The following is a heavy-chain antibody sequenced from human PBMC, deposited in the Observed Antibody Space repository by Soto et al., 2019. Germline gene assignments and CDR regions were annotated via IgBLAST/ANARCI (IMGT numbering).Heavy chain of an antibody. CDR1: GGSISSSSYY. Sequence: SETLSLTCTVSGGSISSSSYYWSWIRQPPGKGLEWIGYIYYSGSTNYSPSLKSRVTIAIDTSKNQFSLKLNSVTAADTAVYYCAKGNGWYYYWGQGTLVTVSS. J-gene: IGHJ4*01. CDR3: AKGNGWYYY. V-gene: IGHV4-61*01. CDR2: IYYSGST. D-gene: IGHD6-19*01.